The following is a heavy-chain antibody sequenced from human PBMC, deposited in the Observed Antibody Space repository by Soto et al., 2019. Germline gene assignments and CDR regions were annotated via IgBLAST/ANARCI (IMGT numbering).Heavy chain of an antibody. J-gene: IGHJ4*02. CDR1: GFTFSSYW. D-gene: IGHD3-22*01. CDR3: ARVWYYYDSSGYPGYYFDY. CDR2: IKQDGSEK. V-gene: IGHV3-7*01. Sequence: EVQLVESGGGLVQPGGSLRLSCAASGFTFSSYWMSWVRQAPGKGLEWVANIKQDGSEKYYVDSVKGRFTISRDNAKNSLYLQMNSLRAEDTAVYYCARVWYYYDSSGYPGYYFDYWAREPWSPSPQ.